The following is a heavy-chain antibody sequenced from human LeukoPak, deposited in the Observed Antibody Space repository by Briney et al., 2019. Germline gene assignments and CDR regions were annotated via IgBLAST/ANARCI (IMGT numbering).Heavy chain of an antibody. Sequence: PGGSLRLSCAASGFTFSNFWMHWVRHAPGKGLVWVALIYGDGSFTRYADSVKGRFTISRDNSKNTLYLQMNNLRAEDTAVYYCARDLSSSWYDWGQGTLVTVSS. CDR2: IYGDGSFT. D-gene: IGHD6-13*01. CDR1: GFTFSNFW. CDR3: ARDLSSSWYD. V-gene: IGHV3-74*01. J-gene: IGHJ4*02.